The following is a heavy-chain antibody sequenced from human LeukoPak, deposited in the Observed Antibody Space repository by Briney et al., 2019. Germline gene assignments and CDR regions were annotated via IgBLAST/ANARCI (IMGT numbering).Heavy chain of an antibody. CDR1: GGSISSYY. V-gene: IGHV4-4*07. CDR2: IYTSGST. D-gene: IGHD6-13*01. CDR3: ARARIAAAHRHHDAFDI. J-gene: IGHJ3*02. Sequence: PETLSLTCTVSGGSISSYYWSWIRQPAGKGLEWIGRIYTSGSTNYNPSLKSRVTMSVDTSKNQFSLKLSSVTAADTAVYYCARARIAAAHRHHDAFDIWGQGTMVTVSS.